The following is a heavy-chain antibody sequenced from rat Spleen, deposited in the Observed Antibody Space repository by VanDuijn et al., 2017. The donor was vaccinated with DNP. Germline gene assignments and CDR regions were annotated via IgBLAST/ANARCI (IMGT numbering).Heavy chain of an antibody. CDR2: ITNTGGNI. J-gene: IGHJ2*01. V-gene: IGHV5-31*01. D-gene: IGHD1-11*01. Sequence: EVQLVESGGGLVQPGRSLKLSCVASGFTFNNYWMNWVRQAPGRGLEWVASITNTGGNIYYPDSVRGRFTISRDNAQNTLYLQMNSLRSEDSATYYCAKHDGTEGIDFDYWGQGVMVTVSS. CDR3: AKHDGTEGIDFDY. CDR1: GFTFNNYW.